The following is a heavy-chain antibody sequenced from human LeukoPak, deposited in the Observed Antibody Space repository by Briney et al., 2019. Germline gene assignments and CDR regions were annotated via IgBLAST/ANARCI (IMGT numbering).Heavy chain of an antibody. Sequence: PGRSLRLSCTASGFTLSSYWTSWVRQAPGKGLEWVANIKQDGSKKNYVDSVKGRFTISRDNAKNSLYLQMNSLRAEDTAVYYCQTYGDLVYWGQGTLVTVSS. CDR2: IKQDGSKK. V-gene: IGHV3-7*01. D-gene: IGHD4-17*01. J-gene: IGHJ4*02. CDR3: QTYGDLVY. CDR1: GFTLSSYW.